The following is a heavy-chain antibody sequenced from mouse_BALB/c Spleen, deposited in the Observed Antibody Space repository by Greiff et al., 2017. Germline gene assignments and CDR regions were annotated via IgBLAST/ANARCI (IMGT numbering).Heavy chain of an antibody. CDR1: GFTFSSYA. V-gene: IGHV5-9-4*01. CDR3: ARIYYYGSRYYFDY. J-gene: IGHJ2*01. D-gene: IGHD1-1*01. CDR2: ISSGGSYT. Sequence: EVHLVESGGGLVKPGGSLKLSCAASGFTFSSYAMSWVRQSPEKRLEWVAEISSGGSYTYYPDTVTGRFTISRDNAKNTLYLEMSSLRSEDTAMYYCARIYYYGSRYYFDYWGQGTTLTVSS.